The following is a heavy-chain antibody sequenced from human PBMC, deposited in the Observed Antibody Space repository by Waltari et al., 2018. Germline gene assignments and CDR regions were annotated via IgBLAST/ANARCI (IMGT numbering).Heavy chain of an antibody. J-gene: IGHJ4*02. D-gene: IGHD1-26*01. Sequence: VQLVQSGAEAKKPEASVKVSCQASGYTFNDYYISWVRQAPGQGLGWVGYINPKTGGTAFAQKFRGRVTMTSDTSISTADMELSGLTSDDTAVYYCARDGIGGAHLDYWGQGTLVTVSS. CDR2: INPKTGGT. CDR1: GYTFNDYY. CDR3: ARDGIGGAHLDY. V-gene: IGHV1-2*02.